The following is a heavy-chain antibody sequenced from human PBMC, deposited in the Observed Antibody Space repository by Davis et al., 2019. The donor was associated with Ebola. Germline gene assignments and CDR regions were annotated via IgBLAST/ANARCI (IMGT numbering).Heavy chain of an antibody. CDR1: GFTFTSYA. D-gene: IGHD3-10*01. J-gene: IGHJ6*04. CDR3: AKDRYYIYYHGMDV. V-gene: IGHV3-23*01. CDR2: ISGSGGST. Sequence: GGSLRLSCAASGFTFTSYAMSWVRQAPGKGLEWVSSISGSGGSTHYRDSVKGRFTISRDNSKNTLYLQMNSLRAEDTALYYCAKDRYYIYYHGMDVWGKGTTVTVSS.